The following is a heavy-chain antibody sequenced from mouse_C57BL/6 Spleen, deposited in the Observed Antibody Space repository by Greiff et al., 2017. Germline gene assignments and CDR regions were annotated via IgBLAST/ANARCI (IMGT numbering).Heavy chain of an antibody. V-gene: IGHV5-17*01. CDR3: ARGYFSGMDY. CDR2: ISSGSSTI. CDR1: GFTFSDYG. D-gene: IGHD6-2*01. J-gene: IGHJ4*01. Sequence: EVKLVESGGGLVKPGGSLKLSCAASGFTFSDYGMHWVRQAPEKGLEWVAYISSGSSTIYYADTVKGRFTISRDNAKNTLFLQMTSLRSEDTAMYYCARGYFSGMDYWGQGTSVTVSS.